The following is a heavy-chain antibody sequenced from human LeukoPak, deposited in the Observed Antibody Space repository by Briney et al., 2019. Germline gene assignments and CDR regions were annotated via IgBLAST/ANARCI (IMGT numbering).Heavy chain of an antibody. J-gene: IGHJ5*02. CDR2: INLSVGGT. CDR1: GYTFTNYY. CDR3: TREYSSGWFSH. V-gene: IGHV1-46*01. D-gene: IGHD6-19*01. Sequence: ASVKVSFKASGYTFTNYYMHWVRQTPGQGLEWMGLINLSVGGTSYAQKFQGRITMTRDTSTSTVYMELSSLTFEDAAVYYCTREYSSGWFSHWGQGTLVTVSS.